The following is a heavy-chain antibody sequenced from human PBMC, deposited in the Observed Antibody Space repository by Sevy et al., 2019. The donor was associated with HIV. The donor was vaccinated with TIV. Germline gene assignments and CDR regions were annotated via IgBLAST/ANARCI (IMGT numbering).Heavy chain of an antibody. J-gene: IGHJ4*02. V-gene: IGHV3-7*01. D-gene: IGHD3-16*02. Sequence: GGSLRLSCAASGFTFHTYWMQWVRQAPGKGLEWVANIRQDGNEIYYADSVKRRFTISRDNAMQSLYLEMNNLRVEDSDIYYCARRYFDVWGQGTLVTVSS. CDR1: GFTFHTYW. CDR2: IRQDGNEI. CDR3: ARRYFDV.